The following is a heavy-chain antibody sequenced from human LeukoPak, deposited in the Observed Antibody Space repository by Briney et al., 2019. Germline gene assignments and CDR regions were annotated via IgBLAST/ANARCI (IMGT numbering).Heavy chain of an antibody. CDR3: ARAGYDSSGYYSY. D-gene: IGHD3-22*01. Sequence: ASVKVSCKASGYTFTNYYMHWMRQAPGQGLEWMGIINPSGGGTSYAQKFQGRVTMTRDTSTSTVYMELSSLRSNDTAVYYCARAGYDSSGYYSYWGQGTLVTVSS. CDR2: INPSGGGT. CDR1: GYTFTNYY. V-gene: IGHV1-46*01. J-gene: IGHJ4*02.